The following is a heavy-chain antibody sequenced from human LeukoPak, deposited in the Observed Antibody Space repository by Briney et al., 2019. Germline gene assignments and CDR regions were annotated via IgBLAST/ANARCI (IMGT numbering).Heavy chain of an antibody. D-gene: IGHD2-2*01. J-gene: IGHJ6*04. V-gene: IGHV1-2*04. CDR1: GYTFTGYY. CDR2: INPNSGGT. CDR3: ARGVVVVPAAMVVRYYGMDV. Sequence: ASVKVSCTASGYTFTGYYMHWVRQAPGQGLEWMGWINPNSGGTNYAQKFQGWVTMTRDTSISTAYMELSRLRSDDTAVYYCARGVVVVPAAMVVRYYGMDVWGKGTTVTVSS.